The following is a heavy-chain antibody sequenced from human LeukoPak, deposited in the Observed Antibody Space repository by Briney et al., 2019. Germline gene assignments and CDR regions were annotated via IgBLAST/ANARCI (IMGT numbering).Heavy chain of an antibody. D-gene: IGHD3-22*01. J-gene: IGHJ4*02. Sequence: PSETLSLTCTVSGGSISSYYWSWIRQPPGKGLEWIGYMYHSGNTNYNPSLKSRVTISVDTSKNQFSLKLSSVTAADTAVYYCARSRGDYYDSSGLIDYWGQGTLVTVSS. CDR3: ARSRGDYYDSSGLIDY. CDR1: GGSISSYY. CDR2: MYHSGNT. V-gene: IGHV4-59*12.